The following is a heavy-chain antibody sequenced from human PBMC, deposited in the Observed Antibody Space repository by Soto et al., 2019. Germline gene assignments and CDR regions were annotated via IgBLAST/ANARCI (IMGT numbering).Heavy chain of an antibody. CDR2: ISGYNGDT. D-gene: IGHD2-8*01. CDR1: GYTFTRYG. V-gene: IGHV1-18*01. J-gene: IGHJ6*02. CDR3: AKNGQPPYYYYGMDV. Sequence: QGQVVQSGGEVKKPGASVNISCKASGYTFTRYGISWVRQAPGQGLEWMGWISGYNGDTKYAQKFQGRVTMTVDTSTTTAYMELRSLTSDDRAVYYCAKNGQPPYYYYGMDVWGQGTTVTVSS.